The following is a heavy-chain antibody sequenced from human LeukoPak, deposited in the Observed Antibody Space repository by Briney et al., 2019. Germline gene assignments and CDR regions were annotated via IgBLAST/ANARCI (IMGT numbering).Heavy chain of an antibody. CDR1: GFTFSSYW. CDR2: IKSKTDGGTT. J-gene: IGHJ4*02. D-gene: IGHD3-22*01. CDR3: TTASYYYDSSGYYG. V-gene: IGHV3-15*01. Sequence: GGSLRLSCAASGFTFSSYWMHWVRQAPGKGLEWVGRIKSKTDGGTTDYAAPVKGRFTIARDDSKNTLYLQMNSLKTEDTAVYYCTTASYYYDSSGYYGWGQGTLVTVSS.